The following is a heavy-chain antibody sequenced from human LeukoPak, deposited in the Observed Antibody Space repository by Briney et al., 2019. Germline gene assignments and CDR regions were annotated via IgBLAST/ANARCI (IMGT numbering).Heavy chain of an antibody. D-gene: IGHD3-10*01. CDR1: GFTFSSYA. V-gene: IGHV3-23*01. CDR2: VSGSGSNT. CDR3: ARSESASLLL. Sequence: GGSLRLSCAASGFTFSSYAMSWARQAPGKGLEWVSAVSGSGSNTYYTDSVQGRFTISRDNSKNTLYLQMNSLRAEDTAVYYCARSESASLLLWGQGTLVTVSS. J-gene: IGHJ4*02.